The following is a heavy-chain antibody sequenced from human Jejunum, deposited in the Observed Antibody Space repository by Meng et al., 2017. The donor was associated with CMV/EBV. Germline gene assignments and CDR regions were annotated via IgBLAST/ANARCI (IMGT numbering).Heavy chain of an antibody. D-gene: IGHD3-10*01. V-gene: IGHV3-43D*03. CDR1: DDDA. Sequence: DDDAMHWVQQGPGKGLEWVSVIRWDRESAHYADSVRGRFTIYRDNSKHTLYLQMNSLRAEDTALYYCAKAYYSSRSYYNVGDAFDIWGQGTTVTVSS. J-gene: IGHJ3*02. CDR3: AKAYYSSRSYYNVGDAFDI. CDR2: IRWDRESA.